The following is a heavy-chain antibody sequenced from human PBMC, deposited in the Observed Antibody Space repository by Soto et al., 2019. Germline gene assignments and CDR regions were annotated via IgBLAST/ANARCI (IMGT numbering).Heavy chain of an antibody. CDR1: EFTFSSYE. J-gene: IGHJ6*02. Sequence: EVQLVESGGGLVQPGGSLRLSCAASEFTFSSYEMNWVRQAPGKGLEWVSYIISRGSTIYYADSVKGRFTISRDNAKNSLYLQMNSLRAEDTAVYYCARGLRSSGYAMDVWGQGTTVTVSS. V-gene: IGHV3-48*03. D-gene: IGHD6-13*01. CDR2: IISRGSTI. CDR3: ARGLRSSGYAMDV.